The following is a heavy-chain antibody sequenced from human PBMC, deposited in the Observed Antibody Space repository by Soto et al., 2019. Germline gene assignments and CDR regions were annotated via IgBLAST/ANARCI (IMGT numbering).Heavy chain of an antibody. V-gene: IGHV3-53*01. J-gene: IGHJ4*02. CDR3: ARGLGREYEDNRNYFHLDY. D-gene: IGHD1-20*01. CDR1: GFTVNTDY. Sequence: GGSLRLSCAASGFTVNTDYLTWVRQAPGKGLKWVSVLYPNGRAFYSDSVKGRFTISTDNSQNSVYLQLNTLRADDTAIYYCARGLGREYEDNRNYFHLDYWGQGTLVTVSS. CDR2: LYPNGRA.